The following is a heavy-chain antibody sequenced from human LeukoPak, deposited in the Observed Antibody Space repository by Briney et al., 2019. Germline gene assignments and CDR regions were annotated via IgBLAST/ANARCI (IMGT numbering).Heavy chain of an antibody. J-gene: IGHJ4*02. Sequence: GGSLRLSCAASGFTFDDYGMSWVRQAPGKGLEWVSGINWNGGSTGYADSVKGRFTISRDNAKNSLYLQMNSLRAEDTALYYCARDLDYCSSTSCPPSFDYWGQGTLVTVSS. CDR3: ARDLDYCSSTSCPPSFDY. V-gene: IGHV3-20*04. CDR1: GFTFDDYG. CDR2: INWNGGST. D-gene: IGHD2-2*01.